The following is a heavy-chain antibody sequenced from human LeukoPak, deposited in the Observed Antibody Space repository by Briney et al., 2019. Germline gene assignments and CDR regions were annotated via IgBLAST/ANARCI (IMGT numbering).Heavy chain of an antibody. CDR1: GYTFTGYY. CDR3: ARVEHSGYDEPDY. Sequence: ASVKVSCKASGYTFTGYYMHWVRQAPGQGLEWMGWINPNSGGTNYAQKFQGRVTMTRDTPISTAYMELSRLRSDDTAVYYCARVEHSGYDEPDYWGQGTLVTVSS. CDR2: INPNSGGT. J-gene: IGHJ4*02. V-gene: IGHV1-2*02. D-gene: IGHD5-12*01.